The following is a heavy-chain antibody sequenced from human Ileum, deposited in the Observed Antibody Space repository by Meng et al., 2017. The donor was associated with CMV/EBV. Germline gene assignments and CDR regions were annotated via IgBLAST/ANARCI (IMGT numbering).Heavy chain of an antibody. CDR1: GYTFTSYD. D-gene: IGHD6-13*01. Sequence: ASVKVSCKASGYTFTSYDINWVRQATGQGLEWMGWMNPNSGNTGYAQKFQGRVTMTRNTSISTAYMELSSLRSEDTAVYYCARGMSPGIAAAGIWSYYYGMDVWGQGTTVTVSS. V-gene: IGHV1-8*01. CDR2: MNPNSGNT. J-gene: IGHJ6*02. CDR3: ARGMSPGIAAAGIWSYYYGMDV.